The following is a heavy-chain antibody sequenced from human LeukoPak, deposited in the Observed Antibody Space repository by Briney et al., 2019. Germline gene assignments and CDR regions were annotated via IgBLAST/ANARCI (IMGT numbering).Heavy chain of an antibody. D-gene: IGHD3-9*01. J-gene: IGHJ2*01. CDR2: IHYNGTS. Sequence: PSETLSLTCTVSGVSISSGGYFWTWVRQHPVKGLEWIGFIHYNGTSRFNPSLESRISMSVDTSRRQFSLKLKSVTVADAAIYYCAREVRDFDISTGYSDYRYFDPWGRGTRVTVSS. CDR3: AREVRDFDISTGYSDYRYFDP. V-gene: IGHV4-31*03. CDR1: GVSISSGGYF.